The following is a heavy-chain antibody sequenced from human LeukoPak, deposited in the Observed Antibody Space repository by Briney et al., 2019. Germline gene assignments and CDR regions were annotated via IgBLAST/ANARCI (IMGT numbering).Heavy chain of an antibody. J-gene: IGHJ4*02. V-gene: IGHV3-23*01. CDR2: ISGSGGST. CDR3: AKDGPGYCSSTSCPADDY. D-gene: IGHD2-2*01. Sequence: GGSLRLSCAASGFTFSSYAMSWVRQAPGKGLEWVSAISGSGGSTYYADSVKGRFTISRDNSKNTPYLQMNSLRAEDTAVYYCAKDGPGYCSSTSCPADDYWGQGTLVTVSS. CDR1: GFTFSSYA.